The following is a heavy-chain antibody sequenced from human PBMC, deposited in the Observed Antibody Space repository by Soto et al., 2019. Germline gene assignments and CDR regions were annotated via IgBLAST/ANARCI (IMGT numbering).Heavy chain of an antibody. CDR1: GGSISSYY. J-gene: IGHJ6*02. Sequence: SETLSLSCTVSGGSISSYYCCWIRQPPGTGQEWIGYIYYSGSTNYNPSLKSRVTISVDTSKNQYSLKLSSVTAADTAVYYCARHEGIAARQGQPHYYYYGMDVWGQGTTVTVSS. V-gene: IGHV4-59*08. D-gene: IGHD6-6*01. CDR2: IYYSGST. CDR3: ARHEGIAARQGQPHYYYYGMDV.